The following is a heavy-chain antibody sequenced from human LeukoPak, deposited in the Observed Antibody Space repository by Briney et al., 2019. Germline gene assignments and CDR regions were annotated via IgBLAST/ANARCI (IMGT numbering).Heavy chain of an antibody. J-gene: IGHJ4*02. CDR2: ISGSGGST. V-gene: IGHV3-23*01. CDR3: AKKWGYGWNYPFDY. Sequence: PGGSLRLSCAASGFTFSIFAMSWVRQAPGKGLEWVSAISGSGGSTYYADSVKGRFTISRDSSKNTLYLQMNSLRAEDTAVYYRAKKWGYGWNYPFDYWGQGTLVTVSS. CDR1: GFTFSIFA. D-gene: IGHD1-7*01.